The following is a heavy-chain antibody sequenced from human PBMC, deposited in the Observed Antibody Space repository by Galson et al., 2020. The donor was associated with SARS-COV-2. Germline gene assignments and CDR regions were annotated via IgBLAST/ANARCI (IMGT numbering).Heavy chain of an antibody. V-gene: IGHV4-34*01. CDR3: VRGREEWQWLARGAVVDY. CDR1: GGSFSGYY. CDR2: INHSGST. J-gene: IGHJ4*02. D-gene: IGHD6-19*01. Sequence: SETLSLTCAVYGGSFSGYYWSWIRQPPGKGLEWIGEINHSGSTNYNPSLKSRVTITVDTSKNQFSLKLSSVTAADTAVYYCVRGREEWQWLARGAVVDYGGQGTLVTVSS.